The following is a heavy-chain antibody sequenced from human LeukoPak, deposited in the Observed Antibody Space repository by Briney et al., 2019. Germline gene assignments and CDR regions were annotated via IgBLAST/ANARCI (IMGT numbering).Heavy chain of an antibody. CDR2: INRDGSTT. J-gene: IGHJ4*02. CDR1: GFTFSNYW. D-gene: IGHD3-10*01. CDR3: ARDRKSGESSEIDF. V-gene: IGHV3-74*01. Sequence: PGGSLRLSLAASGFTFSNYWGHWVRQAPGKGLVWVSRINRDGSTTNYADSVKGRFTVSRDNAKNKLNLQMNSLRAEDTAVYYCARDRKSGESSEIDFWGQGTLVTVSS.